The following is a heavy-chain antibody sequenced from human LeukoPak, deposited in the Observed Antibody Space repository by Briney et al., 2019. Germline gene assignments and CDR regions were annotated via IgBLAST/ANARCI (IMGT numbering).Heavy chain of an antibody. CDR3: ARDPYYHDNSFGAFDV. V-gene: IGHV3-7*01. CDR2: IKEDGDEQ. Sequence: GGSLRLSCAASGFTFSSYWMTWVRLAPGKGLEWVANIKEDGDEQYSVDSVKGRFTIPRDNAKNSLYLQMNSLRAEDTAVYYCARDPYYHDNSFGAFDVWGQGTMVTVS. D-gene: IGHD3-22*01. CDR1: GFTFSSYW. J-gene: IGHJ3*01.